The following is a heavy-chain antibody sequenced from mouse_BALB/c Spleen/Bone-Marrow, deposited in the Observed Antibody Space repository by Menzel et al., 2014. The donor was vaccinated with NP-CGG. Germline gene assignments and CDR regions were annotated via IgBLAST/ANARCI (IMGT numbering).Heavy chain of an antibody. V-gene: IGHV1-9*01. D-gene: IGHD2-2*01. CDR2: ILPGSQNI. J-gene: IGHJ2*01. CDR1: GYTFNIYW. Sequence: QVQLQQSGAELMKPGASVKISCKATGYTFNIYWIEWVKQRPGHGLEWIGEILPGSQNIRYNEKFKDKATFTADTSSNTAYMQLSSLTSEGSAVYYCARVYGYQYYFDYWGQGTTLTVSS. CDR3: ARVYGYQYYFDY.